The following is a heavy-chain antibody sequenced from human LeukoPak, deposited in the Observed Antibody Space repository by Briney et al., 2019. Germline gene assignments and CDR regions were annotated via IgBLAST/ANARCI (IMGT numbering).Heavy chain of an antibody. CDR2: ISGSGGST. D-gene: IGHD2-2*01. CDR3: AKGVSTNCCNDAFDI. V-gene: IGHV3-23*01. CDR1: GFTFSSYA. J-gene: IGHJ3*02. Sequence: GGSLRLSCAASGFTFSSYAMNWVRQAPGEGLEWVSVISGSGGSTYYAESVKGRFTISRDNSKNTLYLQMNSLRAEDAAVYYCAKGVSTNCCNDAFDIWGQGTVVTVS.